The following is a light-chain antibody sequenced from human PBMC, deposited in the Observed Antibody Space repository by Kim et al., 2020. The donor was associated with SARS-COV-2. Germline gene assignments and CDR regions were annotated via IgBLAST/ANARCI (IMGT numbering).Light chain of an antibody. V-gene: IGLV3-1*01. J-gene: IGLJ2*01. CDR1: RLGNKY. CDR3: QVWESTTTV. Sequence: SYELTQPPSVSVSPGQTASITCSGDRLGNKYVCWYQKKPGQSPVVVMYQDERRPSGIPERFSGSNSGNTATLTISGTQAMDEAYYYCQVWESTTTVFGGG. CDR2: QDE.